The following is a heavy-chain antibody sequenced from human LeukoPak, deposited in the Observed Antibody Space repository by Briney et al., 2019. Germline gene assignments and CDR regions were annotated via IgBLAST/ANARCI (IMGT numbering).Heavy chain of an antibody. Sequence: GGSLRLSCAASGFTFSSYGMHWVRQAPGKGLEWVAVISYDGSNKYYADSVKGRFTIPRDNSKNTLYLQMNSLRAEDTAVYYCAKAAAAPVWGQGTLVTVSS. V-gene: IGHV3-30*18. CDR1: GFTFSSYG. J-gene: IGHJ4*02. CDR3: AKAAAAPV. D-gene: IGHD6-13*01. CDR2: ISYDGSNK.